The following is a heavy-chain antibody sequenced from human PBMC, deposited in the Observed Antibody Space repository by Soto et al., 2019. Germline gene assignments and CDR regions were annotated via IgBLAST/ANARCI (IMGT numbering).Heavy chain of an antibody. CDR2: MNPNSGNT. CDR3: ARVGDYDFWSCPYYGMDL. J-gene: IGHJ6*01. Sequence: GASVKVSCKASGYTFTSYDINWVRQATGQGLEWMGWMNPNSGNTGYAQKFQGRVTMTRNTSISTAYMELSSLRSEDTAVYYCARVGDYDFWSCPYYGMDLWGPGTKVTVSS. V-gene: IGHV1-8*01. CDR1: GYTFTSYD. D-gene: IGHD3-3*01.